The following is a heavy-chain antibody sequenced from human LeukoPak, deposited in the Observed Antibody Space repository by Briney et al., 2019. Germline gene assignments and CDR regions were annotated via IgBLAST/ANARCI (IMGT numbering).Heavy chain of an antibody. CDR1: GGSISSYY. CDR2: IYYSGST. D-gene: IGHD6-19*01. CDR3: ARVDSSGSGYYYYYYGMDV. J-gene: IGHJ6*02. Sequence: PSETLSLTCTVSGGSISSYYWSWIRQPPGKGLEWLGYIYYSGSTNYNPSLKSRVTISVDTSKNQFSLKLSSVTAADTAVYYCARVDSSGSGYYYYYYGMDVWGQGTTVTVSS. V-gene: IGHV4-59*01.